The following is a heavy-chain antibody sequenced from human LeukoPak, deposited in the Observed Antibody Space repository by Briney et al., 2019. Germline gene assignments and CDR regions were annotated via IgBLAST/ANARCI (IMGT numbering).Heavy chain of an antibody. Sequence: GGSLRLSCTASGFTFGDYAMSWFRQAPGKGLEWVGFIRSKAYGGTTEYAASVKGRFTISRDDSKSIAYLQMNSLKTEDTAVYYCTRGRMGATELLDYWGQGTLVTVSS. J-gene: IGHJ4*02. V-gene: IGHV3-49*03. CDR2: IRSKAYGGTT. CDR3: TRGRMGATELLDY. D-gene: IGHD1-26*01. CDR1: GFTFGDYA.